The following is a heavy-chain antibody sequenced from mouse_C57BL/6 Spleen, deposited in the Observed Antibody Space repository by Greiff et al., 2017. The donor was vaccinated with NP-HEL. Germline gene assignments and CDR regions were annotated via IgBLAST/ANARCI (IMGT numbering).Heavy chain of an antibody. D-gene: IGHD4-1*01. CDR1: GYTFTSYW. V-gene: IGHV1-52*01. CDR3: AREVTGTRAMDY. Sequence: QVQLQQPGAELVRPGSSVKLSCKASGYTFTSYWMHWVKQRPIQGLEWIGNIDPSDSETHYNQKFKDKATLTVDKSSSTAYMQLSSLTSEDSAVYYCAREVTGTRAMDYWGQGTSVTVSS. CDR2: IDPSDSET. J-gene: IGHJ4*01.